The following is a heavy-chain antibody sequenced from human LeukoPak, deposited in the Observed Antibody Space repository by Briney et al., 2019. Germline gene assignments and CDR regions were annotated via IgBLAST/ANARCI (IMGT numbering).Heavy chain of an antibody. V-gene: IGHV3-74*01. CDR1: GFTFSSYW. CDR3: ARDGSSGRANAFDI. CDR2: INSDGSST. D-gene: IGHD6-19*01. Sequence: GGSLRLSCAAAGFTFSSYWMHWVRQAPRKGLEWVSRINSDGSSTSYADSVKGRFTISRDNAKNTLYLQMNSLRAEDTAVYYCARDGSSGRANAFDIWGQGTMVTVSS. J-gene: IGHJ3*02.